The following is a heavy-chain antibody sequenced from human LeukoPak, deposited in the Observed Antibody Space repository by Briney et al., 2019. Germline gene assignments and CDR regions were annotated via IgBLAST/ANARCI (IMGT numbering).Heavy chain of an antibody. D-gene: IGHD3-3*01. Sequence: GAAVKVPCKASGYTFTGYYIHWVRQAPGQGLEWMGWIHPSSGGTNFAQKFQGRVTMTRDSSISTAYMEVSSLRSDDTAVYYCARAPVGGPLRFFDYWGQGTLVTVSS. J-gene: IGHJ4*02. CDR1: GYTFTGYY. CDR2: IHPSSGGT. V-gene: IGHV1-2*02. CDR3: ARAPVGGPLRFFDY.